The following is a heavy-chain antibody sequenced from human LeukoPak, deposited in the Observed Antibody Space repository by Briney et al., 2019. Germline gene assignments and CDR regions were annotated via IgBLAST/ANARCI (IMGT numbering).Heavy chain of an antibody. CDR1: GFTFSSYP. J-gene: IGHJ4*02. V-gene: IGHV3-23*01. CDR2: ISTSGGGT. D-gene: IGHD3-22*01. Sequence: GGSLRLSCAATGFTFSSYPLSWVRQAPGKGLEWVSAISTSGGGTYFTDSVKGRFTISRDNSKNTLYLQMNSLRADVTAVYYCAKPAGSHYYDSSGYYFDYWGQGTLVTVSS. CDR3: AKPAGSHYYDSSGYYFDY.